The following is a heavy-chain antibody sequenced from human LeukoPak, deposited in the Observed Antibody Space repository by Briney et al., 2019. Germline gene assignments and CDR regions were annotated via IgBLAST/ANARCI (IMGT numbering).Heavy chain of an antibody. Sequence: PGGSLRLSCAASGFTFSSYEMNWVRQAPGKGLEWVSYISAAGNTIFYADSVKGRFTVSRDNAKNSLYLQMSSLRAEDTAVYCCARDDNLIHLWAVFDYWGQGSLVTVSS. CDR1: GFTFSSYE. CDR3: ARDDNLIHLWAVFDY. CDR2: ISAAGNTI. V-gene: IGHV3-48*03. J-gene: IGHJ4*02. D-gene: IGHD5-18*01.